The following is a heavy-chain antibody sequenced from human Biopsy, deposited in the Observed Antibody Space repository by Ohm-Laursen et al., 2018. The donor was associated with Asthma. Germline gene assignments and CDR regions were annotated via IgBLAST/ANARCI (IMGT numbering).Heavy chain of an antibody. CDR3: ARRGGVRRYFDY. CDR1: GGSITSFY. Sequence: GTLSLTCAVSGGSITSFYWSWIRQPPGRGPEWIGYIYFSGNTNYNPSLKSRVAISLDTSKNQFSLKLSSVTAADTAVYFCARRGGVRRYFDYWGQGTLVTVSS. J-gene: IGHJ4*02. CDR2: IYFSGNT. D-gene: IGHD3-16*01. V-gene: IGHV4-59*08.